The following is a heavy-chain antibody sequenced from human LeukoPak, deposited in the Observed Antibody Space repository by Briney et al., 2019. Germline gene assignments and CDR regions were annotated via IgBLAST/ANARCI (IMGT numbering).Heavy chain of an antibody. V-gene: IGHV4-34*01. D-gene: IGHD2-15*01. CDR3: ARGRIYGDY. Sequence: PSETLSLTCAVYGGSFSGYYWSWIRQPPGKGLEWIGEINHSGSTNYNPSLKSRVTISVDTSKSQFSLKLSSVTAADTAVYYCARGRIYGDYWGQGTLVTVSS. CDR2: INHSGST. CDR1: GGSFSGYY. J-gene: IGHJ4*02.